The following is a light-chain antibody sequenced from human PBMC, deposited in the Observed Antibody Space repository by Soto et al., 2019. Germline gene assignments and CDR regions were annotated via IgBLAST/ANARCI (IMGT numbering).Light chain of an antibody. J-gene: IGLJ2*01. Sequence: QSVLTQPPSACGTARQRVTLSCSGGASNIGSNSVTWYQQLPGTAPKLVLFGNNQRPSGVPDRISGSRSGTSASLAISGLQSEDAADYYCAAWDDSLNGVLFGGGTKLTVL. V-gene: IGLV1-44*01. CDR1: ASNIGSNS. CDR3: AAWDDSLNGVL. CDR2: GNN.